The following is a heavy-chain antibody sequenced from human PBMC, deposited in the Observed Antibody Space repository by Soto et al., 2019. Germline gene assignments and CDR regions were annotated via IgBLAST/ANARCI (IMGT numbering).Heavy chain of an antibody. Sequence: GGCQRLSCTKSGTILSGYCRHLVRPAPGKGLEWVALIRSDGSNIQYADSVKGRFTISRDNSRKILYLQMDSLRADDTAVYYCARDGVGATTYFGYLDYWGQGAPVTVSS. CDR3: ARDGVGATTYFGYLDY. J-gene: IGHJ4*02. V-gene: IGHV3-30*02. CDR1: GTILSGYC. D-gene: IGHD1-26*01. CDR2: IRSDGSNI.